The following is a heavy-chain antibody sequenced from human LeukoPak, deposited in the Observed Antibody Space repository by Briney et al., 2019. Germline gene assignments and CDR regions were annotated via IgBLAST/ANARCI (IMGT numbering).Heavy chain of an antibody. CDR3: AREGMVWGSYRYFDY. Sequence: SQTLSLTCAISGDSVSNNSTAWNWIRQSPSRGLEWLGRTYYRSKWYNDYAVSVKSRITINPDTSKNQFSLQLNSVTPEDTAVYYCAREGMVWGSYRYFDYWGQGTLVTVSS. CDR2: TYYRSKWYN. CDR1: GDSVSNNSTA. D-gene: IGHD3-16*02. V-gene: IGHV6-1*01. J-gene: IGHJ4*02.